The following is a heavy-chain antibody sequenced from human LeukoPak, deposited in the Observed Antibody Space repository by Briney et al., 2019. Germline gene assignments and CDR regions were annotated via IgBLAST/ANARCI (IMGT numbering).Heavy chain of an antibody. CDR2: FDPEGGET. CDR1: GYTLTELS. CDR3: ATVSGSYYNVLDY. Sequence: GASVKVSCKVSGYTLTELSMHWVRQAPGKGLEWMGGFDPEGGETIYAQKFQGRVTMTEDTSTDTAYMELSSLRSEDTAVYYCATVSGSYYNVLDYWGQGTLVTVSS. V-gene: IGHV1-24*01. D-gene: IGHD3-10*01. J-gene: IGHJ4*02.